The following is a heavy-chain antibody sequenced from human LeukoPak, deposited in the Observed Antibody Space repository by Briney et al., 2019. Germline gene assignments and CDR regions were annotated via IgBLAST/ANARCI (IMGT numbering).Heavy chain of an antibody. V-gene: IGHV3-30*18. J-gene: IGHJ6*02. CDR3: AKVTGDYVPHYYYGMDV. CDR2: ISYDGSNK. CDR1: GFTFSSYG. Sequence: PGRSLRLSCAASGFTFSSYGMHWVRQAPGKGLEWVAVISYDGSNKYYADSVKGRFTISRDNSKNTLYLQMNSLRAEDTAVYYCAKVTGDYVPHYYYGMDVWGQGTTVTVSS. D-gene: IGHD4-17*01.